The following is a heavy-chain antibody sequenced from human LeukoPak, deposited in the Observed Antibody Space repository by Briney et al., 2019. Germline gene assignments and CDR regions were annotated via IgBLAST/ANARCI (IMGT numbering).Heavy chain of an antibody. CDR2: ISGSGGST. D-gene: IGHD3-22*01. Sequence: PGGSLRLSCAASGFTFSSYSMNWVRQAPGKGLEWVSAISGSGGSTYYADSVKGRFTISRDNSKNTLYLQMNSLRAEDTAVYYCAKVPPRDYYDSSGYYAYGAFDIWGQGTMVTVSS. J-gene: IGHJ3*02. CDR1: GFTFSSYS. V-gene: IGHV3-23*01. CDR3: AKVPPRDYYDSSGYYAYGAFDI.